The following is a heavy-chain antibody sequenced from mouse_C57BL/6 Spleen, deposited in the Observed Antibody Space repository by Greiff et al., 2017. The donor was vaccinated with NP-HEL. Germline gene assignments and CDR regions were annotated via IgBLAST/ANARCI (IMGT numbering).Heavy chain of an antibody. Sequence: EVKLVESGAGLVKPGGSLKLSCAASGFTFSSYAMSWVRQTPEKRLEWVAYISSGGGYIYYADTVKGRFTLSRDNARNTLYLQMSSLKSEDTTMYYCTRGYVDYWGQGTTLTVSS. CDR3: TRGYVDY. CDR1: GFTFSSYA. V-gene: IGHV5-9-1*02. J-gene: IGHJ2*01. CDR2: ISSGGGYI.